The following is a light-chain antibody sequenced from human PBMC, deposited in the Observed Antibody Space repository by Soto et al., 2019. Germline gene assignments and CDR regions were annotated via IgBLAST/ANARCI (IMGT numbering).Light chain of an antibody. CDR3: HQRSNWPPT. CDR2: DAS. J-gene: IGKJ4*01. Sequence: EIVLTQSPATLSLSPGERATLSCRASQSVSSYLAWYQQKPGQAPRLLIYDASNRATGVPARFSGSGSGIDFTLTISSLEPEDVAVYYCHQRSNWPPTFGGGTKVEIK. CDR1: QSVSSY. V-gene: IGKV3-11*01.